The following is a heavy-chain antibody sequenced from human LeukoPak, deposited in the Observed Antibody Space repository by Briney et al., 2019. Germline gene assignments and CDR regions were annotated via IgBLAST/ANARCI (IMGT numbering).Heavy chain of an antibody. J-gene: IGHJ5*02. V-gene: IGHV7-4-1*02. CDR1: GYTFTSYA. D-gene: IGHD3-10*01. CDR3: ARERYGSGSYNWFDP. Sequence: ASVKVSCKASGYTFTSYAMNWVRQAPGQGLEWMGWINTNTGNPTYAQGFTGRFVFSLDTSVSTAYLQISSLKAEDTAVYYRARERYGSGSYNWFDPWGQGTLVTVSS. CDR2: INTNTGNP.